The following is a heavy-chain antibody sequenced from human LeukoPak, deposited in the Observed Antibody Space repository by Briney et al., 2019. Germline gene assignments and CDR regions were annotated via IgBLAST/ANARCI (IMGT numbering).Heavy chain of an antibody. D-gene: IGHD2-15*01. J-gene: IGHJ4*02. CDR2: INHSGST. V-gene: IGHV4-34*01. CDR3: ARAYYVVVAAAFDY. CDR1: GGSFSGYY. Sequence: SETLSLTCAVYGGSFSGYYWSWIRQPPGKELEWIGEINHSGSTNYNPSLKSRVTISVDTSKNQFSLKLSSVTAADTAVYYCARAYYVVVAAAFDYWGQGTLVTVSS.